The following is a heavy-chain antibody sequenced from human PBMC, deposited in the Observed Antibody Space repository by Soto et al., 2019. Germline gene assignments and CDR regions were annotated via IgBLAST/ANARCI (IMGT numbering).Heavy chain of an antibody. CDR3: ARGPHYDFWSGYSPLDAFDI. D-gene: IGHD3-3*01. CDR1: GGSFSGYY. V-gene: IGHV4-34*01. CDR2: INHSGST. Sequence: SETLSLTCAVYGGSFSGYYWSWIRQPPGKGLEWIGEINHSGSTNYNPSLKSRVTISVDTSKNQFSLKLSSVTAADTAVYYCARGPHYDFWSGYSPLDAFDIWGQGTMVTVSS. J-gene: IGHJ3*02.